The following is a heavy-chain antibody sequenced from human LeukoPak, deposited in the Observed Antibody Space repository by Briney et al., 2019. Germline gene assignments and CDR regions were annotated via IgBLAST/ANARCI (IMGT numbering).Heavy chain of an antibody. CDR1: GITFSSYV. Sequence: QPGGSLRLSCAASGITFSSYVMHWVRQAPGKGLEWVAVISYDGSNKYYADSVKGRFTISRDNSKNTLYLQMNSLRAEDTAVYYCAKSYSSSGYPWHFDYWGQGTLVTVSS. CDR3: AKSYSSSGYPWHFDY. D-gene: IGHD3-22*01. J-gene: IGHJ4*02. V-gene: IGHV3-30*18. CDR2: ISYDGSNK.